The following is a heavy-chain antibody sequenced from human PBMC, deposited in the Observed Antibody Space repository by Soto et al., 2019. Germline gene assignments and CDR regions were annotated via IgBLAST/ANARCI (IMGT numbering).Heavy chain of an antibody. J-gene: IGHJ6*02. CDR3: ASREYGSSGWPPTYYYYGMDV. CDR2: IIPIFGTA. CDR1: GYTFTSYD. V-gene: IGHV1-69*13. D-gene: IGHD3-22*01. Sequence: GASVKVSCKASGYTFTSYDINWVRQAPGQGLEWMGGIIPIFGTANYAQKFQGRVTITADESTSTAYMELSSLRSEDTAVYYCASREYGSSGWPPTYYYYGMDVWAQGTTVTVSS.